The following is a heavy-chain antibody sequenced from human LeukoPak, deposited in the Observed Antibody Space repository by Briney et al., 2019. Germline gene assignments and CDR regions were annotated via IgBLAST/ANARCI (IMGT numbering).Heavy chain of an antibody. J-gene: IGHJ5*02. D-gene: IGHD3-10*01. V-gene: IGHV4-39*07. CDR3: ARERLRVTMVRGRYNWFDP. CDR1: GGSISSSSYY. Sequence: SETLSLTCTVSGGSISSSSYYWGWIRQPPGKGLEWIGSIYYSGSTYYNPSLKSRVTISVDTSKNQFSLKLSSVTAADTAVYYCARERLRVTMVRGRYNWFDPWGQGTLVTVSS. CDR2: IYYSGST.